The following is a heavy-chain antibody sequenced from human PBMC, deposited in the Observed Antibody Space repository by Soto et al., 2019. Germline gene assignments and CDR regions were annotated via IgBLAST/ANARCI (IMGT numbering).Heavy chain of an antibody. Sequence: SETLPLTCTVSGSTLSSYYWNWIRQPPGKELEGIGYIYYRGSTNYHPSLKSRVTMSVDTSKNRFSLKLSSVTAADTAVYYCARDLDTAMVGYWGQGTLVTVSS. D-gene: IGHD5-18*01. CDR2: IYYRGST. J-gene: IGHJ4*02. CDR1: GSTLSSYY. CDR3: ARDLDTAMVGY. V-gene: IGHV4-59*01.